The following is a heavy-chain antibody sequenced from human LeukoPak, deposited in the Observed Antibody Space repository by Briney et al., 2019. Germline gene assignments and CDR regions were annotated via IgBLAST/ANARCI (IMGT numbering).Heavy chain of an antibody. Sequence: GGSLRLSCAASGFTFSDTWMHWVRQAPGEGLVWVSRIRSDGSDTRYAESVKGRFTITRDNAKNTLYLQMNSLRAEDTAVYYCARGCTTTSCYDYWGQGTLVTVSS. J-gene: IGHJ4*02. CDR3: ARGCTTTSCYDY. CDR2: IRSDGSDT. CDR1: GFTFSDTW. V-gene: IGHV3-74*01. D-gene: IGHD2-2*01.